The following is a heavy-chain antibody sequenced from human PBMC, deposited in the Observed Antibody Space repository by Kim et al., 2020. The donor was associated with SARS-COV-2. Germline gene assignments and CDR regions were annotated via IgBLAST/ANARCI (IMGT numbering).Heavy chain of an antibody. CDR2: INHSGST. CDR3: ATSPNWFDP. J-gene: IGHJ5*02. V-gene: IGHV4-34*01. CDR1: GGSFSGYY. Sequence: SETLSLTCAVYGGSFSGYYWSWIRQPPGKGLEWIGEINHSGSTNYNPSLKSRVTISIDTSNNQFSLKLSSVTAADTAVYYCATSPNWFDPSGQGTLVTV.